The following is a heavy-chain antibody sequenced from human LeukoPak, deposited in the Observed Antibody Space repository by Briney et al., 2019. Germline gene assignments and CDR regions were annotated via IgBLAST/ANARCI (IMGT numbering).Heavy chain of an antibody. CDR2: ISAYNGNT. CDR3: ARGQYVFLWFGDDMGAFDI. D-gene: IGHD3-10*01. CDR1: GYTFTSYG. V-gene: IGHV1-18*01. Sequence: ASVKVSCKASGYTFTSYGISWVRQAPGQGLEWMGWISAYNGNTNYAQKLQGRVTMTTDTSTSTAYMELRSLRSDDTAVYYCARGQYVFLWFGDDMGAFDIWGQGTMVTVSS. J-gene: IGHJ3*02.